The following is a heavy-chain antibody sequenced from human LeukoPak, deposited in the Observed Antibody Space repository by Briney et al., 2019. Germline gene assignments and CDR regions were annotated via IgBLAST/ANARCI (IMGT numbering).Heavy chain of an antibody. D-gene: IGHD3-3*01. CDR3: ARELRFLEWTYYYYYMDV. CDR2: IYHSGST. CDR1: GYSISSGYY. V-gene: IGHV4-38-2*02. Sequence: SETLSLTCTVSGYSISSGYYWGWIRQPPGKGQEWIGSIYHSGSTYYNPSLKSRVTISVDTSKNQFSLKLSSVTAADTAVYYCARELRFLEWTYYYYYMDVWGKGTTVTVSS. J-gene: IGHJ6*03.